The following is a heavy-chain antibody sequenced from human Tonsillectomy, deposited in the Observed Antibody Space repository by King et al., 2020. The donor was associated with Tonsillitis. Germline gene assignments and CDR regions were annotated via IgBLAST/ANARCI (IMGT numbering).Heavy chain of an antibody. CDR1: GGYIRSSNW. V-gene: IGHV4-4*02. CDR2: NYHSGST. J-gene: IGHJ4*02. Sequence: LQLQESGPGLVKPSGTLSLTCAVSGGYIRSSNWWSWVRQPPGKGLEWIGENYHSGSTHYKPALKSRVTLSVDKSKNQFSLKLSTVTAAYTAVYYCARERLELRQNPGDYFDYWGQGTLVTVSS. D-gene: IGHD1-7*01. CDR3: ARERLELRQNPGDYFDY.